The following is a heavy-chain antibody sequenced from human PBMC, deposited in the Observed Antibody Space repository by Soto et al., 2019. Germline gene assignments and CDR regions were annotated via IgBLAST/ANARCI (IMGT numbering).Heavy chain of an antibody. V-gene: IGHV4-38-2*01. CDR1: DYSISTGYY. Sequence: QVQLQESGPGLVKPSETLSLKCGVSDYSISTGYYWGWIRQPPGKGLEWIGNVYHSGSTYYNPSLKSRVTISVDTSKNQFSLELTSVTAEDTAVYYCARTDYYGPFDHWGQGTLVAVSS. CDR2: VYHSGST. J-gene: IGHJ4*02. D-gene: IGHD3-3*01. CDR3: ARTDYYGPFDH.